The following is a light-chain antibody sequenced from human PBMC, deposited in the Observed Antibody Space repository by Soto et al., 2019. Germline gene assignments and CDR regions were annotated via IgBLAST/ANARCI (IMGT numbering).Light chain of an antibody. CDR2: LNSDGSH. V-gene: IGLV4-69*01. J-gene: IGLJ1*01. Sequence: QPVLTQSPSASASLGASVKLTCTLSSGHSSYAIAWHQQQPEKGPRYLMKLNSDGSHSKGDGIPDRFSGSSSGAERYLTISSLQSEDEADYYCQTWGTGIQVFGTGTTLTVL. CDR1: SGHSSYA. CDR3: QTWGTGIQV.